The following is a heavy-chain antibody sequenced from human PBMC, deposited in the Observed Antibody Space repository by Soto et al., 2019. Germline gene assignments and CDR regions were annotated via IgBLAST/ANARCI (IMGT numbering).Heavy chain of an antibody. CDR3: ARGPLEYSTSRGGMDV. CDR2: INHSGST. Sequence: SETLSLTCAVYGGSFSGYYWSWIRQPPGKGLEWIGEINHSGSTNYNPSLKSRVTISVDTSKNQFSLKLSSVTPEDTAVYYCARGPLEYSTSRGGMDVWGQGTTVTVSS. D-gene: IGHD6-6*01. J-gene: IGHJ6*02. CDR1: GGSFSGYY. V-gene: IGHV4-34*01.